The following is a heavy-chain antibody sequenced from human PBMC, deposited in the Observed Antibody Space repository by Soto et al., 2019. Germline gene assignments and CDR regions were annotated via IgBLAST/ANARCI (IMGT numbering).Heavy chain of an antibody. CDR2: IIPIFGTA. V-gene: IGHV1-69*13. CDR3: ARDCSGGSCYSSLDY. J-gene: IGHJ4*02. CDR1: GGTFSSYA. Sequence: SVKVSCKASGGTFSSYAIGWVRQAPGQGLEWMGGIIPIFGTANYAQKFQGRVTITADESTSTAYMELSSLRSEDTAVYYCARDCSGGSCYSSLDYWGQGTLVTVSS. D-gene: IGHD2-15*01.